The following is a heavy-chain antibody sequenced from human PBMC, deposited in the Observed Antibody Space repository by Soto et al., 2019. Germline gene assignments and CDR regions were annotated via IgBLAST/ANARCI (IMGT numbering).Heavy chain of an antibody. CDR1: GGSISSSNW. D-gene: IGHD2-2*01. V-gene: IGHV4-4*02. CDR2: IYHSGST. CDR3: ARGNCISTSCYYYYGMDV. J-gene: IGHJ6*02. Sequence: QVQLQESGPGLVKPSGTLSLTCAVSGGSISSSNWWSWVRQPPGKGLEWIGEIYHSGSTNYNPSLKRRVTISVDKSKNQFSLKLSSVTAADTAVYYCARGNCISTSCYYYYGMDVWGQGTTVTVSS.